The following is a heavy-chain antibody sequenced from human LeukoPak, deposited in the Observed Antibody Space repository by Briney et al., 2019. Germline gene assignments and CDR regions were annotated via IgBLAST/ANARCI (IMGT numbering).Heavy chain of an antibody. Sequence: SETLSLTCAVYGGSFSGYYWRWIRQPPGKGLEWIGEINHSGSTNHNPSLKSRVTISVDTSKNQFSLKLSSVTAADTAVYYCARSRRESSSAGFDFWGQGTLVTVSS. V-gene: IGHV4-34*01. J-gene: IGHJ4*02. CDR2: INHSGST. D-gene: IGHD6-13*01. CDR3: ARSRRESSSAGFDF. CDR1: GGSFSGYY.